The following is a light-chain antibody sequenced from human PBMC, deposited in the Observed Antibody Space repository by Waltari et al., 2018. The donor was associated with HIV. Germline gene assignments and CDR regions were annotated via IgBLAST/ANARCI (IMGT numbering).Light chain of an antibody. Sequence: SSLLTQTPSVSVAPGKTARITCGGKNIERKSVHWYQQKPGQAPLLVISYDTDRPSGIPERFSGSNSGNTATLTISRVGDGDEADYYCQVWDSTSDHVLFGGGTRLTVL. V-gene: IGLV3-21*04. CDR2: YDT. J-gene: IGLJ2*01. CDR3: QVWDSTSDHVL. CDR1: NIERKS.